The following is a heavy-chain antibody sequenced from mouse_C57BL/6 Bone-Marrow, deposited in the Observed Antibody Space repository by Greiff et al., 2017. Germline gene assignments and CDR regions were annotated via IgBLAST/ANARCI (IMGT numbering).Heavy chain of an antibody. V-gene: IGHV1-42*01. CDR1: GYSFTGYY. Sequence: VHVKQSGPELVKPGASVKISCKASGYSFTGYYMNWVKQSPEKSLEWIGEINPSTGGTTYNQKFKAKATLTVDKSSSTAYMQLKSLTSEDSAVYYCARMGKLGNYLYFDVWGTGTTVTVSS. CDR2: INPSTGGT. CDR3: ARMGKLGNYLYFDV. D-gene: IGHD2-1*01. J-gene: IGHJ1*03.